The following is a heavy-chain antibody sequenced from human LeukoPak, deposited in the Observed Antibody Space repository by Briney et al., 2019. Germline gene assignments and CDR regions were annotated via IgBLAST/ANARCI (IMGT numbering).Heavy chain of an antibody. J-gene: IGHJ4*02. CDR3: ARDHSTIFGVAPGDY. D-gene: IGHD3-3*01. Sequence: ASVKVSCKTSGYTFTNYGISWVRQAPGQGLEWMGWISAYNGNTKYAQKLQGRVTMTTDTSTSTAYMELRSLRSDDTAVYYCARDHSTIFGVAPGDYWGQGTLVTVSS. V-gene: IGHV1-18*01. CDR2: ISAYNGNT. CDR1: GYTFTNYG.